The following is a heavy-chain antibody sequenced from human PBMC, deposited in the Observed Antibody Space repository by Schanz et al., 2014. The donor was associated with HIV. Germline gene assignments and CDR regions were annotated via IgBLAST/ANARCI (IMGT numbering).Heavy chain of an antibody. V-gene: IGHV3-74*02. J-gene: IGHJ3*01. CDR1: GFTFSSYW. CDR2: ITPDGSVT. Sequence: VQLVESGGGVVQPGGSLRLSCAASGFTFSSYWMHWVRQAPGKGLVWVSYITPDGSVTYADSVKGRFTTSRDSSKNTLFLQMNSLRVEDTATYYCRVFMGAFDVWGQGTMVTVSS. D-gene: IGHD6-13*01. CDR3: RVFMGAFDV.